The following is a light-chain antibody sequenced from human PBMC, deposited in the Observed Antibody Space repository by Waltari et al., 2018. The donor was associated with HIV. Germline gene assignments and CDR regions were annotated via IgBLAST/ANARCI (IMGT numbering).Light chain of an antibody. Sequence: DIVMTQSPASLAVSLGERATLMCKSSQSLYSSSNKNSLAWYQQKPGHPPVLLIYWASPRNSGVPDRFSGSGSGTDFTLTISSLQAEDVAVYYCQQYYTTPYTFGQGTKLGIK. V-gene: IGKV4-1*01. CDR2: WAS. CDR1: QSLYSSSNKNS. J-gene: IGKJ2*01. CDR3: QQYYTTPYT.